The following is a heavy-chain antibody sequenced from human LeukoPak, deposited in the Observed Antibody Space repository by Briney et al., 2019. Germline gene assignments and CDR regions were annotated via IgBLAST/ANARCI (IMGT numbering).Heavy chain of an antibody. Sequence: SETLSLTCSASADSISTYHWNWIRKPPGKGLEWIAYMQSTGNSKYNPSLRNRVTMFVDKSNNQVALILRSVTAADTAAYYCARDKQHSYGRYFDHWGQGALVTVSS. V-gene: IGHV4-59*01. J-gene: IGHJ4*02. CDR1: ADSISTYH. CDR3: ARDKQHSYGRYFDH. D-gene: IGHD5-18*01. CDR2: MQSTGNS.